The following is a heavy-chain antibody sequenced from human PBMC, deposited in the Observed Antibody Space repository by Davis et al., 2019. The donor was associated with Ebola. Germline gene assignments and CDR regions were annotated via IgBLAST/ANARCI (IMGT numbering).Heavy chain of an antibody. CDR2: IYSGGST. D-gene: IGHD6-6*01. Sequence: PGGSLRLSCAASGFTFSSYSMNWVRQAPGKGLEWVSVIYSGGSTYYADSVKGRFTISRDNSKNTLYLQMNSLRAEDTAVYYCPREGWGQQLVRDGEEDYGYYYYYGMDVWGQGTTVTVSS. CDR1: GFTFSSYS. J-gene: IGHJ6*02. CDR3: PREGWGQQLVRDGEEDYGYYYYYGMDV. V-gene: IGHV3-53*01.